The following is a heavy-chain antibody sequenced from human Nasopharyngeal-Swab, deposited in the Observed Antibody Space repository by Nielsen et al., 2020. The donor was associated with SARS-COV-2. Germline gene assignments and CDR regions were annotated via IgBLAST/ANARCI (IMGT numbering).Heavy chain of an antibody. CDR2: INHRGTT. J-gene: IGHJ5*01. Sequence: SETLSLTCAVYGGSFSDYYWTWIRQTPGKGLEWIGEINHRGTTTYNPSLKSRVSISADTSKNQFSLNLSSVTAADTAVYYCARGLVDVNMMLVVIGFSYWLDSWGQGTLATVSS. CDR3: ARGLVDVNMMLVVIGFSYWLDS. CDR1: GGSFSDYY. D-gene: IGHD3-22*01. V-gene: IGHV4-34*01.